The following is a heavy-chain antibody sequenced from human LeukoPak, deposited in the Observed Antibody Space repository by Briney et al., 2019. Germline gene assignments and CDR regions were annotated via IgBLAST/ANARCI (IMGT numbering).Heavy chain of an antibody. J-gene: IGHJ4*02. V-gene: IGHV3-30*06. D-gene: IGHD3-22*01. CDR1: GFTFSSYG. CDR2: ISYDGNNQ. CDR3: ARGHDSQVYYQYYFDY. Sequence: PGRSLRLSCAASGFTFSSYGMHWVRQAPGKGLEWVALISYDGNNQYYADSVKGRFTISRDNSKHTLYLQMNSLTAEDTAVYYCARGHDSQVYYQYYFDYWGQGDLVTVAA.